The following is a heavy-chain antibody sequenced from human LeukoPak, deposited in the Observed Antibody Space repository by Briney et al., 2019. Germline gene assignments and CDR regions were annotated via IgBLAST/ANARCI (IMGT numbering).Heavy chain of an antibody. CDR2: VFYSGST. Sequence: SETLSLTCTVSGGSISSHYWSWIRQPPGKGLEWIGYVFYSGSTNYNPSLKSRVSMSVDTSKKQLSLKLSSVTAADTAVYYCARVVPKQQLVDAFDIWGQGTMVTVSS. V-gene: IGHV4-59*11. CDR1: GGSISSHY. J-gene: IGHJ3*02. CDR3: ARVVPKQQLVDAFDI. D-gene: IGHD6-13*01.